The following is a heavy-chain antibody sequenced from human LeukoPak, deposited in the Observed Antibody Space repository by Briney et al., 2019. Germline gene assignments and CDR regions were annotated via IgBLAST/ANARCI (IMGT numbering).Heavy chain of an antibody. CDR3: ARIIGFGVVISDY. J-gene: IGHJ4*02. D-gene: IGHD3-3*01. Sequence: TETLSLTCAVYGGSFSGYYWSWIRQPPGKGLEWIGEINHSGSTNYNPSLKSRVTISVDTSKNQFSLKLSSVTAADTAVYYCARIIGFGVVISDYWGQGTLVTVSS. CDR1: GGSFSGYY. CDR2: INHSGST. V-gene: IGHV4-34*01.